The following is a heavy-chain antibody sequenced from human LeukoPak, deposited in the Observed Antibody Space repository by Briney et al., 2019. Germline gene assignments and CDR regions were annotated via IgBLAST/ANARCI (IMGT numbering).Heavy chain of an antibody. D-gene: IGHD2-15*01. V-gene: IGHV1-18*01. J-gene: IGHJ6*03. CDR1: GYTFNTFG. Sequence: GASVKVSCKASGYTFNTFGITWVRQAPGQGLEWLGWIAVYNGDTNYAQKFQGRVTLTTDTSTNTAYMELTSLTSDDTAVYYCARIPLLEYYMDVWGKGTTVTVSS. CDR3: ARIPLLEYYMDV. CDR2: IAVYNGDT.